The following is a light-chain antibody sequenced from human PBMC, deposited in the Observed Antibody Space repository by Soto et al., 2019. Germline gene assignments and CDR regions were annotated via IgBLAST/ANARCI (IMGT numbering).Light chain of an antibody. Sequence: QSVLTQPASVSGSPGQSITISCTGTSSDGADYKDVAWYQQHPGKAPKLMIYEVTYRPSGGSNRFSGSKSGTTASLTISGLQAEDEAEYYCSSYTTSSTVFGTGTKLTVL. V-gene: IGLV2-14*01. J-gene: IGLJ1*01. CDR3: SSYTTSSTV. CDR2: EVT. CDR1: SSDGADYKD.